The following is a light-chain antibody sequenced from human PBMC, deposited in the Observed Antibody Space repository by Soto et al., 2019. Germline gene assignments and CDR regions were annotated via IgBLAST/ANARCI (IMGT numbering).Light chain of an antibody. CDR2: DVT. Sequence: QSALTQPASVSGSTGQSIAISCTGTSSDVGVYNYVSWYQQHPGKAPKLMIYDVTNRPSGVSNRFSGSKSGNTASLTIAGLQAEDEADYYCCSYTTTSTYVFGSGTKVTVL. CDR1: SSDVGVYNY. J-gene: IGLJ1*01. CDR3: CSYTTTSTYV. V-gene: IGLV2-14*01.